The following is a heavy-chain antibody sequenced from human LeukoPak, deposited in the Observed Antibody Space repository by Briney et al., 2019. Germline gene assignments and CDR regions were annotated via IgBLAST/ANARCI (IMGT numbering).Heavy chain of an antibody. CDR1: GGSISIYY. D-gene: IGHD2-21*02. CDR3: ARSGSKVMTAINF. Sequence: SETLSLTCTVSGGSISIYYWSWIRQPPGKGLEWLGYTYNSGSTLYNPSLKSRVTISVDTSRNEFSLRLTSVTAADAAVYYCARSGSKVMTAINFWGQGTLVTVSS. J-gene: IGHJ4*02. CDR2: TYNSGST. V-gene: IGHV4-59*01.